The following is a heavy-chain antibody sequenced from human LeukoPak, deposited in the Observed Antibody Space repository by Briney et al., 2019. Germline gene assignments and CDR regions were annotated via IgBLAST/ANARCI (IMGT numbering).Heavy chain of an antibody. J-gene: IGHJ6*03. CDR2: ISYDGSNK. CDR1: GFTFSSYG. D-gene: IGHD6-19*01. Sequence: GGSLRLSCAASGFTFSSYGMHWVRQAPGKGLEWVAVISYDGSNKYYADSVKGRFTISRDNSKNTLYLQMNSLRAEDTAVYYCARLYSSGWYSGYYYMDVWGKGTTVTVSS. V-gene: IGHV3-30*19. CDR3: ARLYSSGWYSGYYYMDV.